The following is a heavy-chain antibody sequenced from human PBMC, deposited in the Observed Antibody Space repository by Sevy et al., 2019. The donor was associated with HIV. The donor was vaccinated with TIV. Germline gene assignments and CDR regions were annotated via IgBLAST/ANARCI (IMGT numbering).Heavy chain of an antibody. Sequence: SETLSLTCTVSGGSISSGKYYWSWIRQPAGKGLEWIGRIHASGSTNYKSSLKSRVTMSVDTSKNQFSLRVTSVTAADTAVYYCARLVREGATYPDYWGQGTLVTVSS. CDR3: ARLVREGATYPDY. V-gene: IGHV4-61*02. CDR2: IHASGST. D-gene: IGHD1-26*01. CDR1: GGSISSGKYY. J-gene: IGHJ4*02.